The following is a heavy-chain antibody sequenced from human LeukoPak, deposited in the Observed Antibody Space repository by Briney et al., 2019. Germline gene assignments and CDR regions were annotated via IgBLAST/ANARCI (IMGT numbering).Heavy chain of an antibody. CDR3: AKYYYDSSGYYYEPIYFDY. Sequence: SEGSLRLSCAASGFTFSSYAMSWVRQAPGKGLEWVSAISGSGGSTYYADSVKGRFTISRDNSKNTLYLQMNSLRAEDTAVYYCAKYYYDSSGYYYEPIYFDYWGQGTLVTVSS. J-gene: IGHJ4*02. CDR2: ISGSGGST. V-gene: IGHV3-23*01. CDR1: GFTFSSYA. D-gene: IGHD3-22*01.